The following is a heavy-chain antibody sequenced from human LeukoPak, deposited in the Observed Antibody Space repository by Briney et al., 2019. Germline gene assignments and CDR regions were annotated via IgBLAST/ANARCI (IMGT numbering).Heavy chain of an antibody. CDR1: GGSFSSYH. D-gene: IGHD3-3*01. J-gene: IGHJ6*03. CDR3: ARGKGEGDYDFLSGIYYYYYYYYMDV. CDR2: IDHSGSS. V-gene: IGHV4-34*01. Sequence: SETLSLTCAVYGGSFSSYHWSWIRQPPGKGLEWIGEIDHSGSSNYNPSLKSRLTISVDTSKNQLSLRLSSVTAADTAVYYCARGKGEGDYDFLSGIYYYYYYYYMDVWGRGTTVTVSS.